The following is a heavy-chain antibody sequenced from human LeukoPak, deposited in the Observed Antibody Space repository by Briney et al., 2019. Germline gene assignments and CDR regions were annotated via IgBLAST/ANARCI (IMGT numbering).Heavy chain of an antibody. CDR1: GFTFSSYA. CDR3: AKDSASGSSFPSALDY. J-gene: IGHJ4*02. CDR2: ISDSGGSS. V-gene: IGHV3-23*01. Sequence: GGSLRLSCAASGFTFSSYAMSWVRQAPGKGLEWVSAISDSGGSSYYADSVRGRFTISRDNSKNTLYLQMNSLRAENTAVYYCAKDSASGSSFPSALDYWGQGTLVTVSS. D-gene: IGHD6-6*01.